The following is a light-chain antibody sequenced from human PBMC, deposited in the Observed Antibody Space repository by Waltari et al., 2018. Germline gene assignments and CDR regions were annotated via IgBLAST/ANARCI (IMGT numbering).Light chain of an antibody. CDR2: DVT. J-gene: IGLJ2*01. V-gene: IGLV2-14*01. Sequence: QSALTQPASVSGSPGQSITITCTGTSGDVGRYNYVSWFQQHPGKAPKLMIYDVTQRPSGISYRFSGSKSGNTASLTISGLQADDEADYYCSSYTSDTTLIFGGGTELTVL. CDR3: SSYTSDTTLI. CDR1: SGDVGRYNY.